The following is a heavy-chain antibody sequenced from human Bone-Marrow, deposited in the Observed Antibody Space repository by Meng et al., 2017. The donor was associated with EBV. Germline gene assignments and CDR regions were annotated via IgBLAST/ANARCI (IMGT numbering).Heavy chain of an antibody. V-gene: IGHV1-3*01. J-gene: IGHJ4*02. CDR3: ARGQHDYAFDY. D-gene: IGHD4-17*01. CDR1: GYTFTSTSFA. CDR2: INAGNGNT. Sequence: VQVVQAGAEVKKAGASVKFSCRASGYTFTSTSFAIHWVRQAPGQRLEWMGWINAGNGNTKYSQNFQGRVTITRDTSATTVHMELRSLRSEDTAVYYCARGQHDYAFDYWGQGTLVTVSS.